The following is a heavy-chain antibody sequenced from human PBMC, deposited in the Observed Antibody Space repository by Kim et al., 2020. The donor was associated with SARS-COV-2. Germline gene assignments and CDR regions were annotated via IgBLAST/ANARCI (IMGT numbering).Heavy chain of an antibody. D-gene: IGHD3-10*01. CDR1: RFPFSRYW. CDR3: ARLDYFGTIRSYYGLDS. V-gene: IGHV3-74*01. CDR2: ISDNGRDI. J-gene: IGHJ4*02. Sequence: GGSLRLSCAASRFPFSRYWMYWVRRAPGKGLVWVSRISDNGRDIDYADSVKGRFTISRDDAKNTLYLQMDYLRGEDTGVYYCARLDYFGTIRSYYGLDSWGPGTLVTVSS.